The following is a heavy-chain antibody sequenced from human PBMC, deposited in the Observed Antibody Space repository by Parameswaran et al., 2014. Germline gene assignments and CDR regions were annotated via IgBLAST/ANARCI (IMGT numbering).Heavy chain of an antibody. V-gene: IGHV4-34*01. Sequence: RWIRQPPGKGLEWIGEINHSGTTNYNPSPKSRVTISVDTSKNQFSLKVTSVTAADTAVYYCATLRWKFDYWGQGTLVTVSS. CDR3: ATLRWKFDY. D-gene: IGHD3-3*01. CDR2: INHSGTT. J-gene: IGHJ4*02.